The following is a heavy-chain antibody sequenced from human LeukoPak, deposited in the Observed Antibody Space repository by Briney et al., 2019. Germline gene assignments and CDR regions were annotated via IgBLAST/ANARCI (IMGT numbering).Heavy chain of an antibody. D-gene: IGHD6-19*01. CDR1: GGSIRSYY. CDR2: IYYSGST. CDR3: ARVRPVAGTDY. V-gene: IGHV4-59*01. Sequence: SETLSLTCTVSGGSIRSYYWSWVRQPPGKGLEWIGYIYYSGSTNYNPSLKSRFTISEDTSKNQFSLKLSSVTAADTAVYYCARVRPVAGTDYWGQGTLVTVSS. J-gene: IGHJ4*02.